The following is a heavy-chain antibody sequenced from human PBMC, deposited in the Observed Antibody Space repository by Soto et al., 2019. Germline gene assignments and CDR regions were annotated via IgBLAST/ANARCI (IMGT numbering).Heavy chain of an antibody. Sequence: SDTLSLTCTVSGGSISSSSYYWGWIRQPPGKGLEWIGSIYYSGSTYYNLSLMSRVTISVDTSKNQFSLKLSSVTAADTAVYYCARVYSGSYSDYWGQGTLVTVSS. V-gene: IGHV4-39*01. CDR1: GGSISSSSYY. CDR2: IYYSGST. J-gene: IGHJ4*02. D-gene: IGHD1-26*01. CDR3: ARVYSGSYSDY.